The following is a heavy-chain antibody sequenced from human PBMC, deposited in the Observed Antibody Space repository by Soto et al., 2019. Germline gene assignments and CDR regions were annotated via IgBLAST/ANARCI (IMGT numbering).Heavy chain of an antibody. Sequence: TLSLTCTVSGCSISSGGYYWSWIRQHPGKGLEWIGYIYYSGSTYYNPSLKSRVTISVDTSNNQFSLKLSSVTAADTAVYYCAREEQLVRYYGMDVWGHGTTVTVSS. CDR1: GCSISSGGYY. V-gene: IGHV4-31*03. J-gene: IGHJ6*02. CDR3: AREEQLVRYYGMDV. CDR2: IYYSGST. D-gene: IGHD6-6*01.